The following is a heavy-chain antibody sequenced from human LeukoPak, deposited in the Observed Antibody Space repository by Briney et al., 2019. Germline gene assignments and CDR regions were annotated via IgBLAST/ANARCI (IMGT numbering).Heavy chain of an antibody. J-gene: IGHJ4*02. V-gene: IGHV3-53*01. CDR1: GFTVSSNY. CDR2: IYSGGST. D-gene: IGHD3-10*02. Sequence: PGGSLRLSCAASGFTVSSNYMSWVRQAPGKVLEWVAIIYSGGSTYYADSVKGRFTISRDNSKNTLYLQMNSLRAEDTAVYYCARDSMFPYVPHVYWGQGTLVTVSS. CDR3: ARDSMFPYVPHVY.